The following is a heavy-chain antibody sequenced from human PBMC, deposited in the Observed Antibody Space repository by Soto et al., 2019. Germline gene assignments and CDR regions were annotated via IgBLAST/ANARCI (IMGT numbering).Heavy chain of an antibody. V-gene: IGHV1-18*01. Sequence: QVQLMQSGAEVKKPGASVKVSCKASGYSFTSNGISWVRQAPGQGLEWMGWISVDEGNTNYAQKLQGRVTMTRDTSTRTVDMELRSLRSEDTAVYFCARDRAHGFDIWGQGTMVTVSS. CDR1: GYSFTSNG. CDR2: ISVDEGNT. J-gene: IGHJ3*02. CDR3: ARDRAHGFDI.